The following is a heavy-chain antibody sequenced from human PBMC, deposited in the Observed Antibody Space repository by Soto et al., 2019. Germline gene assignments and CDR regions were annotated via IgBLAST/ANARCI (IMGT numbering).Heavy chain of an antibody. Sequence: EVQLLESGGGLVQPGGSLRLSCAASGFTFSTYAMSWVRQAPGKGLEWVSGISGSGGSTYHADSVKGRSTISRDSSKNTLYMQMNSLRAEDTAVYYRAKDRDFWGGYYKQRGFDYWGQGTLVTVSS. D-gene: IGHD3-3*01. J-gene: IGHJ4*02. CDR3: AKDRDFWGGYYKQRGFDY. CDR2: ISGSGGST. CDR1: GFTFSTYA. V-gene: IGHV3-23*01.